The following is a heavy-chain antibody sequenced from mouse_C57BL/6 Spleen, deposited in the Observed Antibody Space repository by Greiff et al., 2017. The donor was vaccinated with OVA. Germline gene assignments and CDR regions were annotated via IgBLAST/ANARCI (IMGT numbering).Heavy chain of an antibody. CDR2: IYPGSGST. CDR1: GYTFTSYW. J-gene: IGHJ2*01. D-gene: IGHD2-4*01. V-gene: IGHV1-55*01. CDR3: ARGDDDDGEGY. Sequence: QVQLQQSGAELVKPGASVKMSCKASGYTFTSYWITWVKQRPGQGLEWIGDIYPGSGSTNYNEKFKSKATLTVDTSSSTAYMQLSSLTSEDSAVDYCARGDDDDGEGYWGQGTTLTVSA.